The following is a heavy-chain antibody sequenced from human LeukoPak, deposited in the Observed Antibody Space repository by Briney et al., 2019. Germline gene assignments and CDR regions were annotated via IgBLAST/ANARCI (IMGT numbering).Heavy chain of an antibody. V-gene: IGHV3-23*01. CDR3: AKGSSSSRPYYFDF. CDR2: ITDSGGST. Sequence: GGSLRLSCAASGFSFSSYAMSWVRQAPGKGLEWVSAITDSGGSTYHAGSVKGRFTISRDNSKNTLFLQMNSLRVEDTAIYYCAKGSSSSRPYYFDFWGQGTLVTVSS. CDR1: GFSFSSYA. J-gene: IGHJ4*02. D-gene: IGHD6-6*01.